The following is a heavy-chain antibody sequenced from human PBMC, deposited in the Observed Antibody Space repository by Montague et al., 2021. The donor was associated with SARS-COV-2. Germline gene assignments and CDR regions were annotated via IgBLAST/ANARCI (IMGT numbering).Heavy chain of an antibody. CDR3: ARRPLGYYYYGMDV. CDR2: MHGRKST. CDR1: GVAELRRKS. J-gene: IGHJ6*02. V-gene: IGHV4-4*02. Sequence: SETLSLTCTVSGVAELRRKSGRQTRELQSLALDWFGQMHGRKSTNYNPSLKSRVTISVDKSKNQFSLKLSSVTAADTAVYYCARRPLGYYYYGMDVWGQGNTVTVSS.